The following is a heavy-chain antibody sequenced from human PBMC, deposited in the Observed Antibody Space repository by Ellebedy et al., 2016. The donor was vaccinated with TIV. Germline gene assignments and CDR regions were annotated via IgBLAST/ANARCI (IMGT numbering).Heavy chain of an antibody. CDR1: GGSFSGYS. D-gene: IGHD3-3*01. Sequence: SETLSLTCAVYGGSFSGYSWSWIRQPPGRGLEWIGDVDHGGSTNYNPSLKSRVTISLDTSKNHFSLKLSSVTAADTAVYYCARNILRFLNAFEIWGQGTMVTVSP. J-gene: IGHJ3*02. CDR2: VDHGGST. CDR3: ARNILRFLNAFEI. V-gene: IGHV4-34*01.